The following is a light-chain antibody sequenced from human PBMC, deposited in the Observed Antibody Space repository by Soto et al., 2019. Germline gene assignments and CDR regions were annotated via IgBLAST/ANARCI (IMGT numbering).Light chain of an antibody. CDR3: SSYGGSNNLRV. J-gene: IGLJ1*01. CDR1: SSNIGTSS. Sequence: QSVLTQPHSASGTPGQRVTISCSGSSSNIGTSSVHWFQQLPGTAPKLLISTTNQRPSGVPERFSGSKSGNTASLTVSGLQAEEEADYYCSSYGGSNNLRVFGTVTEVTVL. CDR2: TTN. V-gene: IGLV1-44*01.